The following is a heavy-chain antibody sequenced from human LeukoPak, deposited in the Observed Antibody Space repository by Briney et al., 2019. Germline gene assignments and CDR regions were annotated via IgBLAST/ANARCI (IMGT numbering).Heavy chain of an antibody. V-gene: IGHV1-69*13. CDR2: VIPIFGTA. CDR1: GGTFSSYA. Sequence: SVKVSCKASGGTFSSYAMSWVRQDPGQGLEGRGGVIPIFGTANYAQKFQGRVTITADDSTSTAYMELRSLRSEDTAVYYCTRDQGSPSSYRWGEYFDYWGQGTLVTVSS. CDR3: TRDQGSPSSYRWGEYFDY. J-gene: IGHJ4*02. D-gene: IGHD2-2*02.